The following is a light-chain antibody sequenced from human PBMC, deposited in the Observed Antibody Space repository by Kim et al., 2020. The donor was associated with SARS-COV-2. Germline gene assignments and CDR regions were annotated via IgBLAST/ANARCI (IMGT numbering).Light chain of an antibody. CDR1: SSDVGGYNY. J-gene: IGLJ2*01. V-gene: IGLV2-14*03. Sequence: SALTQPASVSESPGQSITISCTGTSSDVGGYNYVSWYQQHPGKAPKLMIYDVSNRPSGVSNRFSGSKSGNTASLTISGLQAEDEADYYCTSYTSSSPVVFGGGTKLTVL. CDR3: TSYTSSSPVV. CDR2: DVS.